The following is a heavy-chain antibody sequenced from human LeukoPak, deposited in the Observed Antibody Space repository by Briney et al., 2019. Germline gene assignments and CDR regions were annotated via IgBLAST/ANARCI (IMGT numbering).Heavy chain of an antibody. D-gene: IGHD1-1*01. CDR2: ISGSGDST. CDR3: ARVAKERVGGVYYFDY. Sequence: GGSLGLSCAASGFIFRSYAMSWVRQAPGKGLEWVSAISGSGDSTYDGDSVKGRFTISRENAKNSLYLQMNSLRAGDTAVYYCARVAKERVGGVYYFDYWGQGTLVTVSS. V-gene: IGHV3-23*01. CDR1: GFIFRSYA. J-gene: IGHJ4*02.